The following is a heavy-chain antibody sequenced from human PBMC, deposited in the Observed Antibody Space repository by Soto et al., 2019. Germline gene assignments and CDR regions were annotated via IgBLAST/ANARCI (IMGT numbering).Heavy chain of an antibody. CDR2: INPNSGGT. CDR1: GYTFTGYY. J-gene: IGHJ6*02. Sequence: GASVKVSCKASGYTFTGYYMHWVRQAPGQGLEWMGWINPNSGGTNYAQKFQGWVTMTRDTSISTAYMELSRLRSDDTAVYYCAREVQLERPGLYYGMDVWGQGTTVTVSS. D-gene: IGHD1-1*01. CDR3: AREVQLERPGLYYGMDV. V-gene: IGHV1-2*04.